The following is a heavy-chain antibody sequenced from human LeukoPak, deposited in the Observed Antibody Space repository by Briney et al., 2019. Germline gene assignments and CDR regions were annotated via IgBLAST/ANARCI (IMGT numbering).Heavy chain of an antibody. CDR3: ARDPEVVVVAAS. CDR2: IIPIFGTA. D-gene: IGHD2-15*01. CDR1: GGTFSSYA. J-gene: IGHJ4*02. Sequence: GASVKVSCKASGGTFSSYAISWVRQAPGQGLEWMGWIIPIFGTANYAQKFQGRVTITTDESTRTAYMELSSLRSEDTAVYYCARDPEVVVVAASWGQGTLVTVSS. V-gene: IGHV1-69*05.